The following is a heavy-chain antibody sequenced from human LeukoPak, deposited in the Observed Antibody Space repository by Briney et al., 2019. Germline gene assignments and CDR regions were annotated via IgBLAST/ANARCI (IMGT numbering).Heavy chain of an antibody. J-gene: IGHJ4*02. CDR1: GYTFTGYY. CDR3: ATASVSGSSFDY. CDR2: INPNSGGT. V-gene: IGHV1-2*06. D-gene: IGHD3-22*01. Sequence: ASVKVSCKASGYTFTGYYMHWVRQAPGQGLEWMGRINPNSGGTNYAQKFQGRVTMTRDTSISTAYMELSRLRSEDTAVYYCATASVSGSSFDYWGQGTLVTVSS.